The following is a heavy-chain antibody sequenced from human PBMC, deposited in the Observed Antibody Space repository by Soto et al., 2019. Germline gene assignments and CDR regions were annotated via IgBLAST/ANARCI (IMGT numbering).Heavy chain of an antibody. Sequence: QVQLVESGGGVVQPGRSLRLSCAASGFTFSSYAMHWVRQAPGKGLEWVAVISYDGSNKYYADSVKGRFTISRDNSKNALYLQMTSLRAEVTAVYYCARDYDFWSGHLNQHRYYYYGMDVWSQGTTVTVSS. V-gene: IGHV3-30-3*01. D-gene: IGHD3-3*01. CDR2: ISYDGSNK. CDR3: ARDYDFWSGHLNQHRYYYYGMDV. CDR1: GFTFSSYA. J-gene: IGHJ6*02.